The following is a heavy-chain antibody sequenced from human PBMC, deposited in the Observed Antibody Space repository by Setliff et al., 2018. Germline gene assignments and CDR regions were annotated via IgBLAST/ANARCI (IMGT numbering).Heavy chain of an antibody. J-gene: IGHJ6*03. D-gene: IGHD3-3*01. CDR3: ARAGPYYDFWSGYYRTMDV. CDR1: GGSFGGYY. V-gene: IGHV4-34*01. Sequence: SETLSLTCTVYGGSFGGYYWSWIRQPPGKGLEWIGEINHSGSTNYNPSLKSRVTISVDTSKNQFSLKLSSVAAADTAVYYCARAGPYYDFWSGYYRTMDVWGKGTTVTVSS. CDR2: INHSGST.